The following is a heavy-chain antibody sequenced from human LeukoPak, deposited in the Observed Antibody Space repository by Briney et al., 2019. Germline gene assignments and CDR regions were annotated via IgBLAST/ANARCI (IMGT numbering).Heavy chain of an antibody. V-gene: IGHV4-39*07. J-gene: IGHJ4*02. D-gene: IGHD3-9*01. CDR1: GGSISSSSYY. Sequence: SETLSLTCTVSGGSISSSSYYWGWIRQPPGKGLEWIGSIYYSGSTYSNPSLKSRVTMSVDRSKNQFSLKLTSVTAADTAVYYCNYAILTDVLIHDYWGQGSLVTVSS. CDR3: NYAILTDVLIHDY. CDR2: IYYSGST.